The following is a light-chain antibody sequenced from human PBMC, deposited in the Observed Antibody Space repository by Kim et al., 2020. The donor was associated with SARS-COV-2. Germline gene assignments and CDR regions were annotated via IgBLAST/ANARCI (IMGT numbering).Light chain of an antibody. V-gene: IGKV3-20*01. CDR3: QQYSSSPAT. CDR1: QSVSSNY. CDR2: GAS. Sequence: SPGRSSTLSGSASQSVSSNYLAWYQQNPGQAPRLLIYGASSRATGIPDRFSGNGSGTDFTLTITRLEPEDFAVYYCQQYSSSPATFGQGTKVDIK. J-gene: IGKJ1*01.